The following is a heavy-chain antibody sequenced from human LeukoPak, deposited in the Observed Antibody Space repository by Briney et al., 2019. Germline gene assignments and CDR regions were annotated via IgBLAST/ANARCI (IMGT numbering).Heavy chain of an antibody. CDR3: AREGQQSY. CDR1: GGSMSPYY. Sequence: SETLSLTCTVSGGSMSPYYWSWLRQPPGKGLEWIGYIYYTGSTNYNPSLESRVTMSIDTSKNQFSLNLSSVTAADTAVYYCAREGQQSYWGQGTLVTVSP. J-gene: IGHJ4*02. D-gene: IGHD2-2*01. CDR2: IYYTGST. V-gene: IGHV4-59*01.